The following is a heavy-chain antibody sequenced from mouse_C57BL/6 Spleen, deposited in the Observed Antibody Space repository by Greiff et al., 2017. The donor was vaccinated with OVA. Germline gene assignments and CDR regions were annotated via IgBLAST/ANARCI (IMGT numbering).Heavy chain of an antibody. Sequence: VQLQQPGAELLKPGASVKMSCKASGYTFTSYWITWVKQRPGQGLEWIGDIYPGSGSTNYNEKFKSKATLTVDTSSSTAYMQLSSLTSEDSAVYYCAREDYGSSYRFAYWGQGTLVTVSA. CDR1: GYTFTSYW. CDR3: AREDYGSSYRFAY. J-gene: IGHJ3*01. V-gene: IGHV1-55*01. CDR2: IYPGSGST. D-gene: IGHD1-1*01.